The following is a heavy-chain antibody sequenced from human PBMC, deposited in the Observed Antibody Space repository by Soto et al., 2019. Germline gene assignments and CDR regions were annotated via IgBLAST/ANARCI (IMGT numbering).Heavy chain of an antibody. V-gene: IGHV1-3*01. CDR1: GYTFTSYA. Sequence: QVQLVQSGAEVKKPGASVKVSCKASGYTFTSYAMHWVRQAPGQRLEWMGWINAGNGNTKYSQKFQGRVTITRDTSASTAYMELSSLRSEDTAVYYCAREVRFLEWSTRNHYYYYCMDVWGKGTTVTVSS. J-gene: IGHJ6*03. CDR2: INAGNGNT. D-gene: IGHD3-3*01. CDR3: AREVRFLEWSTRNHYYYYCMDV.